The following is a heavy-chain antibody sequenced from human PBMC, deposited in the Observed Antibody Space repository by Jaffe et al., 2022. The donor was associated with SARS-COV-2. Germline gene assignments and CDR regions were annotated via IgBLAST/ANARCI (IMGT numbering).Heavy chain of an antibody. CDR3: GRTAYCSGDCYQSL. D-gene: IGHD2-21*02. J-gene: IGHJ4*02. V-gene: IGHV3-48*02. Sequence: DVQLVESGGGLVQPGGSLRLSCAVSGLTFNFEALNWVRQAPGKGLEWVSYIDRSGSVKYYADSVKGRFTISRDNAKNSLYLQMSSLRDEDTAVYYCGRTAYCSGDCYQSLWGQGTLVTVSS. CDR2: IDRSGSVK. CDR1: GLTFNFEA.